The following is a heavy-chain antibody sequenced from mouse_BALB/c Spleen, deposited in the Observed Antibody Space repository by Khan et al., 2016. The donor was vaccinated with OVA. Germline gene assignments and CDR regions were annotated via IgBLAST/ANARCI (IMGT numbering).Heavy chain of an antibody. V-gene: IGHV1-5*01. CDR3: TRAGYGAFAY. J-gene: IGHJ3*01. D-gene: IGHD1-1*01. Sequence: VQLQQSGTVLARPGASVKMSCKASGFSFTSYWMHWVKQRPGQGLQWIGGIYPGNSDTDYHLKFKGKAKLTAFTSASTAYMDLSSLTNEDSAVYYCTRAGYGAFAYWGQGTLVTVSA. CDR1: GFSFTSYW. CDR2: IYPGNSDT.